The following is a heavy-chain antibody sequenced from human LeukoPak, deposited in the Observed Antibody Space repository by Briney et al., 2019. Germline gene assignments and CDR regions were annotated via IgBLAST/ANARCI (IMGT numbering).Heavy chain of an antibody. V-gene: IGHV3-23*01. J-gene: IGHJ4*02. CDR3: AKFKGHYYYDSSGFCDN. CDR1: GFTFRNFA. Sequence: GGSLRLSCAASGFTFRNFAMGWVRQSPGKSLEWASVISAGDGDDPYYADSVKGRFSISRDNSNYTLHLQMNSLRVEDTAVFYCAKFKGHYYYDSSGFCDNWGQGTLVTVSS. D-gene: IGHD3-22*01. CDR2: ISAGDGDDP.